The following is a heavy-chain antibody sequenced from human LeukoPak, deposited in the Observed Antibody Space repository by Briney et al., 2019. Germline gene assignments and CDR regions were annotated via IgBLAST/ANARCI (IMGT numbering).Heavy chain of an antibody. CDR2: ISYDGSNK. CDR1: GFTFSSYG. D-gene: IGHD3-3*01. CDR3: AKEGGVVISYYYYGMDV. J-gene: IGHJ6*02. Sequence: GSLRLSCAASGFTFSSYGMHWVRQAPGKGLEWVAVISYDGSNKYYADSVKGRFAISRDNSKNTLYLQMNSLRAEDTAVYYCAKEGGVVISYYYYGMDVWGQGTTVTVSS. V-gene: IGHV3-30*18.